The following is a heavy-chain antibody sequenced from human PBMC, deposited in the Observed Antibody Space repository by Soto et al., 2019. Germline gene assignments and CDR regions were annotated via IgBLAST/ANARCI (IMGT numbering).Heavy chain of an antibody. J-gene: IGHJ4*02. V-gene: IGHV3-48*01. CDR2: ISSSSSTI. CDR3: ARGTLYYDFWSGYYSDYFDY. CDR1: GFTFSSYS. D-gene: IGHD3-3*01. Sequence: GGSLRLSCAASGFTFSSYSMNRVRQAPGKGLEWVSYISSSSSTIYYADSVKGRFTISRDNAKNSLYLQMNSLRAEDTAVYYSARGTLYYDFWSGYYSDYFDYWVQGTLVTVSS.